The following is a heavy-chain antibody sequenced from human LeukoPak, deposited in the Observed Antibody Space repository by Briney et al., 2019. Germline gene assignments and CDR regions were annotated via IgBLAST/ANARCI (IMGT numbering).Heavy chain of an antibody. CDR3: ARGGASSYYDSSGYSDY. D-gene: IGHD3-22*01. CDR1: GFTFSSYS. V-gene: IGHV3-21*01. Sequence: GGSLRLSCVASGFTFSSYSMNWVRQAPGKGLEWVSSISSSSSYIYYADSVKGRFTISRDNAKNSLYLQMNSLRAEDTAVYYCARGGASSYYDSSGYSDYWGQGTLVTVSS. CDR2: ISSSSSYI. J-gene: IGHJ4*02.